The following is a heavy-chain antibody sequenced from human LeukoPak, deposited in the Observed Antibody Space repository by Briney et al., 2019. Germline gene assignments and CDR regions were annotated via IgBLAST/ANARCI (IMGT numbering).Heavy chain of an antibody. D-gene: IGHD3-3*01. V-gene: IGHV1-18*01. Sequence: ASVKVSCKASGYTFTSYGISWVRQAPGQGLEWMGWISGYNGNTNYAQKVQGRVTMTTDTSTSTAYMELRSLRSDDTAVYYCAREISDFWSGYYTDYYFDYWGQGTLVTVSS. CDR1: GYTFTSYG. J-gene: IGHJ4*02. CDR3: AREISDFWSGYYTDYYFDY. CDR2: ISGYNGNT.